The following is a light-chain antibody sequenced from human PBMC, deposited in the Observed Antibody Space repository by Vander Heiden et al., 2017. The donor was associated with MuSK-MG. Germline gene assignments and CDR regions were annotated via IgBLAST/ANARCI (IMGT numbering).Light chain of an antibody. CDR2: AAS. Sequence: DIQMPQSPSSLSASVGDRVTITCRASQSINSYLNWYQQKPGKAPKLLIYAASSLQSGVPSRFSGSGSGTDFTLTISSLQPEDFATYYCQQSASTPLTFGGGTKVEIK. J-gene: IGKJ4*01. CDR1: QSINSY. CDR3: QQSASTPLT. V-gene: IGKV1-39*01.